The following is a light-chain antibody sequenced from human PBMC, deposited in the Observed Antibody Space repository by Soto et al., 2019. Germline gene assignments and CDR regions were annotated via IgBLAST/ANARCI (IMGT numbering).Light chain of an antibody. Sequence: VLTQPASVSGAPGQSITISCTGTSSDVGGYNYVSWYQQHPGKAPKLMIYDVSNRPSGVSNRFSGSKSGNTASLTISGLQAEDEADYYCSSYTSSSTLVFGAGTKVTVL. CDR1: SSDVGGYNY. CDR2: DVS. V-gene: IGLV2-14*01. CDR3: SSYTSSSTLV. J-gene: IGLJ1*01.